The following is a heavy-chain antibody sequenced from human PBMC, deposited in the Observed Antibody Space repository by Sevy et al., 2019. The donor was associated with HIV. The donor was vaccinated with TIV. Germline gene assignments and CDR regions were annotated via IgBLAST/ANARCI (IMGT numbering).Heavy chain of an antibody. V-gene: IGHV3-23*01. CDR2: ISITGGST. CDR1: GFTFSIYA. J-gene: IGHJ4*02. D-gene: IGHD3-10*01. Sequence: GGSLRLSCAASGFTFSIYAMSWVRQAPGKGLEGVSVISITGGSTYYADSVKGRFTISRDNSKNTLYLQMNTLRAEDTAVYYCAKDRVSGTYYTGDFDYWGQGTLVTVSS. CDR3: AKDRVSGTYYTGDFDY.